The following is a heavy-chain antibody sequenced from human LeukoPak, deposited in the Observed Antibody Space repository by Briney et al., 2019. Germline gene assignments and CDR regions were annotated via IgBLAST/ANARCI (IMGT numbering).Heavy chain of an antibody. Sequence: GGSLRLSCAASGFTFSSYWMHWVRQAPGKGLVWVSRINSDGSSTSYADSVKGRFTISRDNAKNSLYLQMNSLRAEDTAVYYCAREEYSSSPYYMDVWGKGTTVTVSS. V-gene: IGHV3-74*01. D-gene: IGHD6-6*01. J-gene: IGHJ6*03. CDR2: INSDGSST. CDR3: AREEYSSSPYYMDV. CDR1: GFTFSSYW.